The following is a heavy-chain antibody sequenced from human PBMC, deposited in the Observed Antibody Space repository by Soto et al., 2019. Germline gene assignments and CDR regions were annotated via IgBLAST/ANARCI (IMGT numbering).Heavy chain of an antibody. CDR1: GYTFTSYG. D-gene: IGHD6-13*01. Sequence: QVQLVQSGAEVKKPGASVKVSCKASGYTFTSYGISWARQAPGQGLEWMGGISAYNGNTNYAQKLHGRVTMTTDTSTSTAYMELGSLRSDDTAVYYCASERSSWFYLDYWGQGTLVTVSS. V-gene: IGHV1-18*01. CDR3: ASERSSWFYLDY. J-gene: IGHJ4*02. CDR2: ISAYNGNT.